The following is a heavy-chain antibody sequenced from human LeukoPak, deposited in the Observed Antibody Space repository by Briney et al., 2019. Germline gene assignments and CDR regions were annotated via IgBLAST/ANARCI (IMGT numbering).Heavy chain of an antibody. V-gene: IGHV3-53*04. CDR3: ARHNRDGYNYYFDY. CDR1: GFTVSSNY. CDR2: IYSGGST. Sequence: GGSLRLSCAASGFTVSSNYMSWVRQAPGKGLEWVSVIYSGGSTYYTDSVKGRFTISRHNSQNTLYLRMNSLRAEDTAVYYCARHNRDGYNYYFDYWGQGTLVTVS. D-gene: IGHD5-24*01. J-gene: IGHJ4*02.